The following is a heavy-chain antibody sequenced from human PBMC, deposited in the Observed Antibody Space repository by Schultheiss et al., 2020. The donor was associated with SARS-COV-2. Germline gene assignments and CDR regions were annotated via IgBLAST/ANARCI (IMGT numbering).Heavy chain of an antibody. V-gene: IGHV1-2*06. D-gene: IGHD2-2*01. Sequence: ASVKVSCKASGYTFTGYYMHWVRQAPGQGLEWMGRINPNSGGTNYAQKFQGRVTMTTDTSTSTAYMELRSLRSDDTAVYYCARVVPAARASGITRWFDPWGQGTLVTVSS. CDR1: GYTFTGYY. J-gene: IGHJ5*02. CDR2: INPNSGGT. CDR3: ARVVPAARASGITRWFDP.